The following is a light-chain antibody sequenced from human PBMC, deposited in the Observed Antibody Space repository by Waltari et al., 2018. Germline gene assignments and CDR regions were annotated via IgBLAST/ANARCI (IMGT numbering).Light chain of an antibody. J-gene: IGLJ1*01. CDR1: TSAVGSYDL. Sequence: QSALTQPASVSGTPGQSITISCSGTTSAVGSYDLVSWSQQPPGEAPKLLICEVFKRPPDTSSRFSGAKSGSTASLTISGLQPEDEADYYCCSYAGRGTYVFGSGTKVTVL. CDR3: CSYAGRGTYV. V-gene: IGLV2-23*02. CDR2: EVF.